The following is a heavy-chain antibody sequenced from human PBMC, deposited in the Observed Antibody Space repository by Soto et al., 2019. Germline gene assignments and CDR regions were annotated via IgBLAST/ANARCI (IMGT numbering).Heavy chain of an antibody. V-gene: IGHV1-3*05. D-gene: IGHD3-10*01. CDR2: INAGNGNT. CDR1: GYTFTSYA. CDR3: ARAHYGSGSYYSLL. J-gene: IGHJ4*02. Sequence: QVQLVQSGAEEKKPGASVKVSCKASGYTFTSYALHWVRQAPGQRLEWMGWINAGNGNTKYSQKFQGRVTITRDTSASTAYMELSSLRSEDTAVYYCARAHYGSGSYYSLLWGQGTLVTVSS.